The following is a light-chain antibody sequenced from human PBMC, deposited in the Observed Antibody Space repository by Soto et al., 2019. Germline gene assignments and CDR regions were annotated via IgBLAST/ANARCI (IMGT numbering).Light chain of an antibody. J-gene: IGKJ1*01. CDR3: QQYGSSPWT. CDR1: QSVTSNY. Sequence: IVLTQSPGTLSLSPGERATLYCRASQSVTSNYLAWYQQKPGQAPRLLIYGASSRATGIPDRFSGSGSGTDFTLTISRLEPEDFAVYYCQQYGSSPWTFGRGTKVDIK. CDR2: GAS. V-gene: IGKV3-20*01.